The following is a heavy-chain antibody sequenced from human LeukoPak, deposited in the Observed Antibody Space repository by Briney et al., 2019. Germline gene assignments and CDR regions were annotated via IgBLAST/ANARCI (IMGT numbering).Heavy chain of an antibody. CDR1: GGTFSSYT. V-gene: IGHV1-69*02. Sequence: ASVKVSCKASGGTFSSYTISWVRQAPGQGLEWMGRIIPILGIANYAQKLQGRVTITADKSTSTAYMELSSLRSEDTAVYYCARTEWELRDAFDIWGQGTMVTVSS. CDR2: IIPILGIA. J-gene: IGHJ3*02. D-gene: IGHD1-26*01. CDR3: ARTEWELRDAFDI.